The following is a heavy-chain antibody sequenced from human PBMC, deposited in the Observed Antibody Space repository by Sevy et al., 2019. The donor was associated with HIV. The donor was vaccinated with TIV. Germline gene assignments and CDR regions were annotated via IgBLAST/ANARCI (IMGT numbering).Heavy chain of an antibody. CDR2: ISSSSTI. CDR3: ARRGSYFEFDY. D-gene: IGHD1-26*01. J-gene: IGHJ4*02. CDR1: GFTFSSYS. Sequence: GGSLRLSCAASGFTFSSYSMNWVRQAPGKGLEWVSYISSSSTIYYADSVKGRFTISRDNAKNSLYLQMNSLRAEDTAVYYCARRGSYFEFDYWGQGTLVTISS. V-gene: IGHV3-48*01.